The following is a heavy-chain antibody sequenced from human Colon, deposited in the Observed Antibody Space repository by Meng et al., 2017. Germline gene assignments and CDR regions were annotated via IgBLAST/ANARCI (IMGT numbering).Heavy chain of an antibody. CDR1: GFNFSKYG. CDR3: ARDAGSVWLAYYFDS. Sequence: QWQLVGSGGGVVKPAGTLRLSCAASGFNFSKYGMHWVRQTPGKGLEWVAVIWNDGTTKYYRDFVKDRYTISRDDSKNTLYLQMDNLSPEDTAIYYCARDAGSVWLAYYFDSWGQGALVTVSS. D-gene: IGHD3-10*01. CDR2: IWNDGTTK. J-gene: IGHJ4*02. V-gene: IGHV3-33*01.